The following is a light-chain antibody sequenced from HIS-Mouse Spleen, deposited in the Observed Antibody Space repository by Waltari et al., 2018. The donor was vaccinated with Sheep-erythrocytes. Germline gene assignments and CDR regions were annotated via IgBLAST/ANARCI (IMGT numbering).Light chain of an antibody. CDR3: QQYYSTLT. Sequence: DIVMTQSPDSLAVSLGERATIHGKSSQSVLYSSNNKSYLAWYQQKPGQPPKLLIYWASTRESGVPDRFSGSGSGTDFTLTISSLQAEDVAVYYCQQYYSTLTFGGGTKVEIK. J-gene: IGKJ4*01. CDR1: QSVLYSSNNKSY. CDR2: WAS. V-gene: IGKV4-1*01.